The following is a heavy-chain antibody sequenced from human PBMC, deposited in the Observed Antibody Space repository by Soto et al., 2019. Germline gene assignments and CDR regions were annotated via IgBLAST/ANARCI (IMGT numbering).Heavy chain of an antibody. J-gene: IGHJ6*02. D-gene: IGHD5-12*01. CDR3: TRGVPQRWLQLPTYYYGMDV. V-gene: IGHV3-49*04. CDR1: GFTFGDYA. CDR2: IRSKAYGGTT. Sequence: GGSLRLSCTASGFTFGDYAMSWVRQAPGKGLEWVGFIRSKAYGGTTEYAASVKGRFTISRGDSKSIAYLQMNSLKTEDTAVYYCTRGVPQRWLQLPTYYYGMDVWGQGTTVTVSS.